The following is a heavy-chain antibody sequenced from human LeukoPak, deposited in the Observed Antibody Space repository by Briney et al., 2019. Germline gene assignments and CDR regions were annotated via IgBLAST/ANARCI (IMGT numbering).Heavy chain of an antibody. CDR3: ARDPGDATVRGVMRDY. CDR1: GFTFSSYS. J-gene: IGHJ4*02. Sequence: PGGSLRLSCAASGFTFSSYSMNWVRQAPGKGLEWVSSISSSSSYIYYADSVKGRFTISRDNAKNSLYLQMNSLRAEDTAVYYCARDPGDATVRGVMRDYWGQGTLVTVSS. V-gene: IGHV3-21*01. D-gene: IGHD3-10*01. CDR2: ISSSSSYI.